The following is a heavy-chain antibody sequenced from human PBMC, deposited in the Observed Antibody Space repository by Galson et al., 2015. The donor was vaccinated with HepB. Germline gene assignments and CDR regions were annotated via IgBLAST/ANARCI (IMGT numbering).Heavy chain of an antibody. CDR1: GYTLTVYY. Sequence: SLKLSCKASGYTLTVYYMPWVRQAPGQGLEWMGIINPSGGNTNYAQKFQGRVTMTRDTSTSTLYMEQSSLRSDDTAVYYCARGPVRGTAAAATPFEYWGQGTLVTVSS. D-gene: IGHD6-13*01. CDR3: ARGPVRGTAAAATPFEY. CDR2: INPSGGNT. V-gene: IGHV1-46*01. J-gene: IGHJ4*02.